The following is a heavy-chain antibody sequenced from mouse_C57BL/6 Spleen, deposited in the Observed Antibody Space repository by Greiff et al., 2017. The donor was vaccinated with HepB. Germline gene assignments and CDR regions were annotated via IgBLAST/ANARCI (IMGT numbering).Heavy chain of an antibody. D-gene: IGHD2-3*01. Sequence: EVQLVESGGGLVKPGGSLKLSCAASGFTFSDYGMHWVRQAPEKGLEWVAYISSGSSTIYYADTVKGRFTISRDNAKNTLFLQMTSLRSEDTAMYYCARSAGLGWLPNAMDYWGQGTSVTVSS. CDR1: GFTFSDYG. J-gene: IGHJ4*01. V-gene: IGHV5-17*01. CDR3: ARSAGLGWLPNAMDY. CDR2: ISSGSSTI.